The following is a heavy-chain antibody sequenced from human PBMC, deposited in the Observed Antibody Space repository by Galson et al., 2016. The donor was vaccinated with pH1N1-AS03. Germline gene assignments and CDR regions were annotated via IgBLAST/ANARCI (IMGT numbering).Heavy chain of an antibody. V-gene: IGHV3-23*01. CDR1: GFAFNDYA. Sequence: SLRLSCAASGFAFNDYAMTWVRQPPGKGLEYVSSIASGGAETFSAESVKGRFTVSRDNSKNSLYLHMTSLRAEDTAVYYCATNALKVRVDYWGQGTLVTVSS. CDR3: ATNALKVRVDY. D-gene: IGHD1-1*01. J-gene: IGHJ4*02. CDR2: IASGGAET.